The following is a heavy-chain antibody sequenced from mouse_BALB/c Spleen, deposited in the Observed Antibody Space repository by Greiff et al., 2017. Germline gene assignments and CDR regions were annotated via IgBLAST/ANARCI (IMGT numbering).Heavy chain of an antibody. CDR3: ARGRGYDVIYAMDY. Sequence: QVQLQQSGAELVRPGTSVKISCKASGYTFTNYWLGWVKQRPGHGLEWIGDIYPGGGYTNYNEKFKGKATLTADTSSSTAYMQLSSLTSEDSAVYFCARGRGYDVIYAMDYWGQGTSVTVSS. CDR1: GYTFTNYW. CDR2: IYPGGGYT. V-gene: IGHV1-63*02. D-gene: IGHD2-2*01. J-gene: IGHJ4*01.